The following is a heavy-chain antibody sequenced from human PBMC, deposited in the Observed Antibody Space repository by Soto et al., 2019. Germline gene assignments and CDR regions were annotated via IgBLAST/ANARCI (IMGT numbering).Heavy chain of an antibody. J-gene: IGHJ3*02. D-gene: IGHD5-12*01. CDR3: TTSDSGYEHDAFDI. CDR2: IKSKTDGGTT. Sequence: GGSLRLSCAASGFTFSNAWMSWVRQAPGKGLEWVGRIKSKTDGGTTDYDAPVKGRFTISRDDSKNTLYLQMNSLKTEVTAVYYCTTSDSGYEHDAFDIWGQGTMVTVSS. V-gene: IGHV3-15*01. CDR1: GFTFSNAW.